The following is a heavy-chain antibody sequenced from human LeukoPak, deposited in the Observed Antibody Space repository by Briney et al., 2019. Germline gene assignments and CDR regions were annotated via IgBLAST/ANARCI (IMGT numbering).Heavy chain of an antibody. CDR1: GFTFSSYS. J-gene: IGHJ6*02. Sequence: PGGSLRLSCAASGFTFSSYSMNWVRQAPGKGLEWVSYISSSSSTIYYADSVKGRFTISRHNAKNSLYLQMNSLRAEDTAVYYCARGPPYYYYGMDVWGQGTTVTVSS. V-gene: IGHV3-48*01. CDR3: ARGPPYYYYGMDV. CDR2: ISSSSSTI.